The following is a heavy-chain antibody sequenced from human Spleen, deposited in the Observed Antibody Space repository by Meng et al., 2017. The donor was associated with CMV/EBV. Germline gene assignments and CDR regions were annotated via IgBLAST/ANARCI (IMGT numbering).Heavy chain of an antibody. D-gene: IGHD3-10*01. CDR3: TGDSQLHPNLDY. CDR2: IYRGDNT. J-gene: IGHJ4*02. Sequence: GRGVGSGGGWGQPGGSLRMSGATSGFVVNDKYMRWVRQPPGKGLEWASIIYRGDNTYYADSVKGRFTVSRDNSKNTMYLQMNSLRVEDTAVYYCTGDSQLHPNLDYWGQGTLVTVSS. V-gene: IGHV3-66*01. CDR1: GFVVNDKY.